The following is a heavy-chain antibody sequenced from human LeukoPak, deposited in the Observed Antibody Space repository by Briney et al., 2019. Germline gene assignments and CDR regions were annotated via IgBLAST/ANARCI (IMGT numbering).Heavy chain of an antibody. V-gene: IGHV4-39*07. J-gene: IGHJ4*02. CDR1: GGSISGSSYF. D-gene: IGHD3-22*01. CDR3: ASVYDSSGYYPF. Sequence: NPSETLSLTCTVSGGSISGSSYFWGWIHQPPGKGLEWIGEINHSGSTNYNPSLKSRVTTSVDTSKNQFSLKLSPVTAADTAVYYCASVYDSSGYYPFWGQGTLVTVSS. CDR2: INHSGST.